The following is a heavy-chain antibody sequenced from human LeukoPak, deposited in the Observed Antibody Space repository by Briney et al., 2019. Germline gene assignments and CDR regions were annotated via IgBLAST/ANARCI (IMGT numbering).Heavy chain of an antibody. CDR2: ISVGGGAT. V-gene: IGHV3-23*01. Sequence: GGSLRLSCAASRFTFTNYAMSWVRQAPGKGLEWVSSISVGGGATYYADSVKGRFTISRDNSKNTLYLQMNSLRAEDTAVYYCAKAGMTTVVTFYWGQGTPVTVSS. D-gene: IGHD4-23*01. CDR1: RFTFTNYA. CDR3: AKAGMTTVVTFY. J-gene: IGHJ4*02.